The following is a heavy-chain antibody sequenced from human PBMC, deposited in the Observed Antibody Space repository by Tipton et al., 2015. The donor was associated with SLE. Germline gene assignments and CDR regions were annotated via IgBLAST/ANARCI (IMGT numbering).Heavy chain of an antibody. V-gene: IGHV3-23*01. CDR3: AREDNFKAFDI. CDR2: IGVSASNT. D-gene: IGHD1-20*01. J-gene: IGHJ3*02. Sequence: SLRLSCAASGFTFSSSGMTWVRQAPGKGLEWVSAIGVSASNTDYADSVKGRFTISRDNSKNTLYLQMNSLRVEDTAVYYCAREDNFKAFDIWGQGTMVTVS. CDR1: GFTFSSSG.